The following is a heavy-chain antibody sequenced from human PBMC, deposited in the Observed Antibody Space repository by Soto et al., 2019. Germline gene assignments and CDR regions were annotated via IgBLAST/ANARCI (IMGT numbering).Heavy chain of an antibody. CDR3: ARDRVVTTFPYYYYGMDV. V-gene: IGHV1-69*13. CDR1: GGTFSSYA. D-gene: IGHD4-4*01. J-gene: IGHJ6*02. Sequence: SVKVSCKASGGTFSSYAISWVRQAPGQGLEWMGGIIPIFGTANYAQKFQGRVTITADESTSTAYMELSSLRSEDTAVYYCARDRVVTTFPYYYYGMDVGGQGTTVTAP. CDR2: IIPIFGTA.